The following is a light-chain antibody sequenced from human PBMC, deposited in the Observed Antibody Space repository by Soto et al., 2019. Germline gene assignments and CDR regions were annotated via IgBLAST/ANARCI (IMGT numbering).Light chain of an antibody. CDR3: QQSHGIPYT. Sequence: DIQMTQSPTSLSESVGDRVTITCRASQTISTYLNWYQQKPGKDPKLLIYAASTLQRGVPARFSSSGSGTDFTLTINSLQPEDFATYYCQQSHGIPYTFGQGTKLEIK. V-gene: IGKV1-39*01. CDR2: AAS. J-gene: IGKJ2*01. CDR1: QTISTY.